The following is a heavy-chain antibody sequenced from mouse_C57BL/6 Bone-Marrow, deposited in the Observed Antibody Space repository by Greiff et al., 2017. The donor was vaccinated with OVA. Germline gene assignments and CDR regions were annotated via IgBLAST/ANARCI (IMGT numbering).Heavy chain of an antibody. CDR1: GYTFTDYY. D-gene: IGHD2-2*01. CDR2: IYPGSGNT. Sequence: QVQLQQSGAELVRPGASVKLSCKASGYTFTDYYINWVKQRPGQGLEWIARIYPGSGNTYYNEKFKGKATLTAEKSSSTAYMQLSSLTSEDSAVYFCARGELLWLRRLLAMDYWGQGTSVTVSS. CDR3: ARGELLWLRRLLAMDY. J-gene: IGHJ4*01. V-gene: IGHV1-76*01.